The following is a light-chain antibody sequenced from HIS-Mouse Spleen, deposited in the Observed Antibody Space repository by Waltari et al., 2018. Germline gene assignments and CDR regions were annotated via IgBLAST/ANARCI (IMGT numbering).Light chain of an antibody. V-gene: IGLV3-21*02. J-gene: IGLJ1*01. CDR2: DES. CDR3: QVWDSSSDRV. Sequence: SYVLTQPPSVSVAPGQTARIPCGGNNIGSKSVPWYQPKPGQAPVLVVYDESDRPSGIPERFSGSNSGNTATLTISRVEAGDEADYYCQVWDSSSDRVFGTGTKVTVL. CDR1: NIGSKS.